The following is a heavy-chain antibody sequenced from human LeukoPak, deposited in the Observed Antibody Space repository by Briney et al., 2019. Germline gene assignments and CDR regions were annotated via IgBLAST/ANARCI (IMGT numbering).Heavy chain of an antibody. Sequence: GGSLILSCAASGFTFSSYAMSWVRQAPGKGLEWVSAISGSGGSTYYADSVKGRFTISRDNSKNTLYLQMNSLRAEDTAVYFFAKGVRHTILTNDAFDIWGQGTMVTVSS. V-gene: IGHV3-23*01. D-gene: IGHD3-9*01. J-gene: IGHJ3*02. CDR3: AKGVRHTILTNDAFDI. CDR1: GFTFSSYA. CDR2: ISGSGGST.